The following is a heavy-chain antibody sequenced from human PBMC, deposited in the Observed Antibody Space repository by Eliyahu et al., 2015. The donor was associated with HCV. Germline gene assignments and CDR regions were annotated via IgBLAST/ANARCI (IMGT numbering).Heavy chain of an antibody. Sequence: QVQLVESGGGVVQXGXSLRLSVCXLGXXVSGYGMHWVRQAPGKGLEWVAVISYDGSNKYYADSVKGRFTISRDNSKNTLYLQMNSLRAEDTAVYYCAKGYDYGVGYLDCWGQGTLVTVSS. CDR2: ISYDGSNK. D-gene: IGHD4-17*01. J-gene: IGHJ4*02. V-gene: IGHV3-30*18. CDR1: XXVSGYG. CDR3: AKGYDYGVGYLDC.